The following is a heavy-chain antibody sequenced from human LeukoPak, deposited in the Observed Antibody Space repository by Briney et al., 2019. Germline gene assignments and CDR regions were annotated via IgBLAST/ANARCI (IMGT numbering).Heavy chain of an antibody. CDR3: ATSPTDILTGYYIEGFDY. Sequence: GESLKISCKGSGYSFTSYWIGWVRQMPGKGLEWMGIIYPGDSDTRYSPSFQGQVTISADQSISTAYLQWSSLKASDTAMYYCATSPTDILTGYYIEGFDYWGQGTLVTVSS. CDR1: GYSFTSYW. J-gene: IGHJ4*02. D-gene: IGHD3-9*01. V-gene: IGHV5-51*01. CDR2: IYPGDSDT.